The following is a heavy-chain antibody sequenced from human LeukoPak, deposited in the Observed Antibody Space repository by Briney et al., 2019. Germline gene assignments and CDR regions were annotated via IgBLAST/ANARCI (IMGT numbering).Heavy chain of an antibody. V-gene: IGHV3-23*01. CDR2: ISGSGGST. CDR3: AKDSASGDRDIVVVPAAIRY. Sequence: GGSLRLSCAASGFTFSSYAMSWVRQAPGKGLEWVSAISGSGGSTHYADSVKGRYTISRDNSKNTLYLQMNSLRAEDTAVYYCAKDSASGDRDIVVVPAAIRYWGQGTLVTVSS. CDR1: GFTFSSYA. D-gene: IGHD2-2*01. J-gene: IGHJ4*02.